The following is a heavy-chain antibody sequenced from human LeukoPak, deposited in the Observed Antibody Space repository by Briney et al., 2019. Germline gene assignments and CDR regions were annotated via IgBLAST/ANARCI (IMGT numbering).Heavy chain of an antibody. CDR3: AKCQYSSSWYGAGSLYYYYYGMDV. Sequence: GGSLRLSCAASGFTFSSYAMSWVRQAPGKGLEWVSAISGSGGSTYYADSVKGRFTISRDNSKNTLYLEMNSLRAEDTAVYYCAKCQYSSSWYGAGSLYYYYYGMDVWGQGTTVTVSS. CDR1: GFTFSSYA. V-gene: IGHV3-23*01. D-gene: IGHD6-13*01. J-gene: IGHJ6*02. CDR2: ISGSGGST.